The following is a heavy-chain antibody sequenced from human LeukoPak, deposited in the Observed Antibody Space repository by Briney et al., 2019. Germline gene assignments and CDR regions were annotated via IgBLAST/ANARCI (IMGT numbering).Heavy chain of an antibody. Sequence: SGGSLRLSCAASGFTFSSYWMHWVRQAPGKGLEWVSVISDDGNNKYYADSVKGRFTISRDNSKNTLYVQMNSLRAEDTAVYYCAKHSRPGAAGTVWTDWGQGTLVTVSS. V-gene: IGHV3-30*18. CDR1: GFTFSSYW. D-gene: IGHD6-13*01. CDR3: AKHSRPGAAGTVWTD. CDR2: ISDDGNNK. J-gene: IGHJ4*02.